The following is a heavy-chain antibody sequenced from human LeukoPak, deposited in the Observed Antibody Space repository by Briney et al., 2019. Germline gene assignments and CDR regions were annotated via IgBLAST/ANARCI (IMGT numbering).Heavy chain of an antibody. CDR2: ISSSSTI. V-gene: IGHV3-48*01. J-gene: IGHJ2*01. CDR3: ASGGYQLLFPWYFDL. D-gene: IGHD2-2*01. CDR1: GFTFSSYG. Sequence: GGSLRLSCAASGFTFSSYGMHWVRQAPGNGLEWVSYISSSSTIYYADSVKGRFTISRDNAKNSLYLQMNSLRAEDTAVYYCASGGYQLLFPWYFDLWGRGTLVTVSS.